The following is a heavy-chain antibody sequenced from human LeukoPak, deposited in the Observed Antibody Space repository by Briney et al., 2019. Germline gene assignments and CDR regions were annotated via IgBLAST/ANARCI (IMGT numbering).Heavy chain of an antibody. CDR2: ISSGGSTI. D-gene: IGHD3-22*01. CDR1: GFTFSDYY. V-gene: IGHV3-11*04. CDR3: GRSQNYDASSGYSY. Sequence: GGSLRLSCAASGFTFSDYYMSWIRQAPGKGLEWVSYISSGGSTIKYADSVKGRFTVSRDNANKSLDLQMNSLRAEDTAVYYCGRSQNYDASSGYSYWGQGTLVTVSS. J-gene: IGHJ4*02.